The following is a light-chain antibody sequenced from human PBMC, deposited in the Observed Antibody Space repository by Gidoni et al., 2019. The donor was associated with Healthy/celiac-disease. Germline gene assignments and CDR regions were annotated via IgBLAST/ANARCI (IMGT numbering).Light chain of an antibody. Sequence: EIVLTQSPAPLSLSPGVRATLSCRSRQSVSSYLALYQQKPGQAPRLLIYDSSNRATGIPARFSGSGCGTGLTLTISSLEPEDFAVDYCQQRSNWPPAITFGQGTRLEIK. J-gene: IGKJ5*01. CDR3: QQRSNWPPAIT. CDR1: QSVSSY. V-gene: IGKV3-11*01. CDR2: DSS.